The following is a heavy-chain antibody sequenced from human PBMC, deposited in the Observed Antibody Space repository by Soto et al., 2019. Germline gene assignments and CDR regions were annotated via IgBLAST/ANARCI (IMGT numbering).Heavy chain of an antibody. D-gene: IGHD3-10*01. J-gene: IGHJ6*02. CDR2: INHSGST. CDR3: ARDPGYYGSGSYSPDYYYYYGMDV. V-gene: IGHV4-34*01. CDR1: GGSFSGYY. Sequence: TSETLSLTCAGYGGSFSGYYWSWIRQPPGKGLEWIGDINHSGSTNYNPSLKRRVTISVDTSKNQFSLKLSSVTAADTAVYYCARDPGYYGSGSYSPDYYYYYGMDVWGQGTTVTVSS.